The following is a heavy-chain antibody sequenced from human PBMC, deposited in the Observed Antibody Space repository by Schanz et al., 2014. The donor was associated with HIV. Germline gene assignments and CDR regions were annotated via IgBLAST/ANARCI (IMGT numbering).Heavy chain of an antibody. CDR3: AKDRRGGYQFLYGLDV. CDR2: IGSGGGRT. J-gene: IGHJ6*02. Sequence: EVQLLESGGGLVQPGGSLRVSCAASGFMFSSYGMSWVRQAPGKGLEWVSLIGSGGGRTYYADSVKGRVTISRDNSKNTLYLQMNSLRAEDTAVYYCAKDRRGGYQFLYGLDVWGQGTTVTVSS. CDR1: GFMFSSYG. V-gene: IGHV3-23*01. D-gene: IGHD2-2*01.